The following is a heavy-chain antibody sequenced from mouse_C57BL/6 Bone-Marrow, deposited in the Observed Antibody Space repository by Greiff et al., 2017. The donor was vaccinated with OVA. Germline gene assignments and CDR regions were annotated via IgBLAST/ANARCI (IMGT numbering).Heavy chain of an antibody. CDR3: ARDDYYGSSLFAY. CDR1: GYAFSSYW. V-gene: IGHV1-80*01. Sequence: QVHVKQSGAELAKPGASVKLSCKASGYAFSSYWMNWVKQRPGKGLEWIGQIYPGDGDTNYNGKFKGKATLTADKSSSTAYMQLSSLTSEDSAVYFCARDDYYGSSLFAYWGQGTLVTVSA. D-gene: IGHD1-1*01. CDR2: IYPGDGDT. J-gene: IGHJ3*01.